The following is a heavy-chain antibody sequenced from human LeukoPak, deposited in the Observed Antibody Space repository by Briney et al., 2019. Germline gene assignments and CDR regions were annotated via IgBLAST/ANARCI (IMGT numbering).Heavy chain of an antibody. D-gene: IGHD5-18*01. Sequence: GGSLRLSCAASGFSFSNYEMNWVRQAPGKGLEWISYITASSTTIYYADSVKGRFTISRDSSKNTLYLQMNSLRAKDTAVYYCAKNSGAMVTSFDYWGQGTLVTVSS. CDR2: ITASSTTI. CDR3: AKNSGAMVTSFDY. J-gene: IGHJ4*02. CDR1: GFSFSNYE. V-gene: IGHV3-48*03.